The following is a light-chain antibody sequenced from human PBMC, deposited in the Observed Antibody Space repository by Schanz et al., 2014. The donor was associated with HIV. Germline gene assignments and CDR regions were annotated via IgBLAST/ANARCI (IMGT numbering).Light chain of an antibody. J-gene: IGLJ2*01. CDR3: SSFAGNNKLL. V-gene: IGLV2-8*01. Sequence: QSALTQPASVSGSPGQSITISCTGTSSDVGGYNLVSWSQQHPGKAPKLMIYEVSKRPSGVPDRFSGSKSGNTASLTVSGLQAEDEADYYCSSFAGNNKLLFGGGTKLTVL. CDR2: EVS. CDR1: SSDVGGYNL.